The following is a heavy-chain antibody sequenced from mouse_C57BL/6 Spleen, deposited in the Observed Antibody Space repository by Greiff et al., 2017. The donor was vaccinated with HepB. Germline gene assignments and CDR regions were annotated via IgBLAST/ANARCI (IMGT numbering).Heavy chain of an antibody. Sequence: VQLQQSGPELVRPGVSVKISCKGSGYTFTDYAMHWVKQSHAKSLEWIGVISTYYGDANYNQKFKDTATMTVDKSSSTAYMELARLTSEDSAVYYCARSGLWSYFDYWGQGTTLTVSS. D-gene: IGHD1-1*02. J-gene: IGHJ2*01. CDR2: ISTYYGDA. CDR1: GYTFTDYA. CDR3: ARSGLWSYFDY. V-gene: IGHV1-67*01.